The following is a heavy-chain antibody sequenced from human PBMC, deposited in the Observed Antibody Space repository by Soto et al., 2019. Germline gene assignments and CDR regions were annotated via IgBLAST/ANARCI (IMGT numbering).Heavy chain of an antibody. J-gene: IGHJ4*02. CDR1: GFTFSSYA. V-gene: IGHV3-23*01. Sequence: EVQLLESGGGLVQPGESLRLSCAASGFTFSSYAMSWVRQAPGKGLEWVSVISGSDDSTYYADSVKGRFTIARDNPNTTLYLQMTTLRAEDTAVYSCAKRSSSSTFDYWGQGTLVTVSS. CDR3: AKRSSSSTFDY. CDR2: ISGSDDST. D-gene: IGHD6-6*01.